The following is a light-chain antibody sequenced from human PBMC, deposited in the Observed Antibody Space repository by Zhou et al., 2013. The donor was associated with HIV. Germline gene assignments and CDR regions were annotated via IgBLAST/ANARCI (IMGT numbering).Light chain of an antibody. V-gene: IGKV1-13*02. J-gene: IGKJ1*01. CDR2: DAS. Sequence: AIQLTQSPSSLSASGGDRVTITCRASQDISSALAWYQQKPGKAPKLLIYDASTLESGVPSRFSGSGSGTHFTLTIRSLQPEDLATYYCQQSYTAPWTFGQGTKVEIK. CDR3: QQSYTAPWT. CDR1: QDISSA.